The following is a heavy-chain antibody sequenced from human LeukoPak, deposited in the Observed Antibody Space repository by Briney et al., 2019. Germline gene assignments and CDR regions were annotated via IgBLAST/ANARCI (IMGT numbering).Heavy chain of an antibody. Sequence: GGSLRLSCAASGFTFSNYWMNWGRQAPGKGLEWVASIGQDGSENYYVDSAKGRFTISRDNAKNSLYLQMNSLRVEDTAVYYCATGGGWYFDYWGQGALITASS. D-gene: IGHD6-19*01. CDR2: IGQDGSEN. J-gene: IGHJ4*02. CDR3: ATGGGWYFDY. V-gene: IGHV3-7*01. CDR1: GFTFSNYW.